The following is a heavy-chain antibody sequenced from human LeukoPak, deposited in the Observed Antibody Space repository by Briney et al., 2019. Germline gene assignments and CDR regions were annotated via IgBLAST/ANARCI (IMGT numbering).Heavy chain of an antibody. J-gene: IGHJ4*02. CDR2: IYYSGST. D-gene: IGHD3-22*01. Sequence: PSETLSLTCTVSGGSISSSSYYWGWIRQPPGKGLEWIGYIYYSGSTNYNPSLKSRVTISVDTSKNQFSLKLSSVTAADTAVYYCARRDYSSGYPNFDYWGQGTLVTVSS. CDR3: ARRDYSSGYPNFDY. V-gene: IGHV4-61*05. CDR1: GGSISSSSYY.